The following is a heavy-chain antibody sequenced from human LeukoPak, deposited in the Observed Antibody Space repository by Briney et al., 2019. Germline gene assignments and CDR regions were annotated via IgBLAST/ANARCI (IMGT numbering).Heavy chain of an antibody. V-gene: IGHV4-59*08. D-gene: IGHD6-13*01. CDR3: ARTRVSGYSSSWYYFDY. J-gene: IGHJ4*02. Sequence: PSETLSFTCTVSGGSISSYYWSWIRQPPGKGLEWIGYIYYSGSTNYNPSLKSRVTISVDTSKNQFSLKLSSVTAADTAVYYCARTRVSGYSSSWYYFDYWGQGTLVTVSS. CDR1: GGSISSYY. CDR2: IYYSGST.